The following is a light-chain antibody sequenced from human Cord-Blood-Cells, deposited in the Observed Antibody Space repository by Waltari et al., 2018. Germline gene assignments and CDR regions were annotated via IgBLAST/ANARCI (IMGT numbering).Light chain of an antibody. CDR3: QQYGSSPQGT. Sequence: EIVLTQSPGPLSLSPGERATLSYRASQSVSSSYLAWYQHKPGQAPRLLIYGASSRATGIPYRFSGSGSGTEVTLTISRLEPEDFAVYYCQQYGSSPQGTFGGGTKVEIK. J-gene: IGKJ4*01. CDR2: GAS. CDR1: QSVSSSY. V-gene: IGKV3-20*01.